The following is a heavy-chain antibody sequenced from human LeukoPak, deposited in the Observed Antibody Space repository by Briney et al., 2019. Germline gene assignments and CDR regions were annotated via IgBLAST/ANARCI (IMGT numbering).Heavy chain of an antibody. CDR2: ISGSRGNT. J-gene: IGHJ5*02. CDR3: AKDPRGSHNWLDP. Sequence: GGSLRLSCSASGFTFSSYAMYWVRQAPGKGLEWVSSISGSRGNTYYADSVKGRFTISRDNSKNTLYLQMNSLGVEDTAVYSCAKDPRGSHNWLDPWGQGTLVTVSS. V-gene: IGHV3-23*01. CDR1: GFTFSSYA. D-gene: IGHD3-10*01.